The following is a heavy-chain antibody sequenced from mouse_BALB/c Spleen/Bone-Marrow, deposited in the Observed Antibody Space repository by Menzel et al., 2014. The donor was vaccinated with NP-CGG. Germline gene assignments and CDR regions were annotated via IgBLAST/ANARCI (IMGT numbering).Heavy chain of an antibody. CDR3: ARSGYYGSSYFDY. V-gene: IGHV1-20*02. CDR1: GYSFTGYF. CDR2: INPYNGDT. Sequence: EVMLVESGPELVKPGASVKISCKASGYSFTGYFMNWVMQSHGKSLEWIGRINPYNGDTFYNQKFKGKDTLTVDKSSSTAHMELRSLASEDSAVYYCARSGYYGSSYFDYWGQGTTLTVSS. D-gene: IGHD1-1*01. J-gene: IGHJ2*01.